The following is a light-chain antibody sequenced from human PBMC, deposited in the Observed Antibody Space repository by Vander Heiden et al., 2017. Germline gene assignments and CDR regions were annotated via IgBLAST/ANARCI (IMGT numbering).Light chain of an antibody. CDR2: EVS. J-gene: IGLJ1*01. Sequence: QSALTQPASVSGSPGQSITISCTATSSDVGSYNFVSWYQQHPGKAPKLMIYEVSKRPSGVSNRFSGSKSGNTASLTISGLQAEDEADYYCCAYAGSSTFYVFGTGTKVTVL. V-gene: IGLV2-23*02. CDR1: SSDVGSYNF. CDR3: CAYAGSSTFYV.